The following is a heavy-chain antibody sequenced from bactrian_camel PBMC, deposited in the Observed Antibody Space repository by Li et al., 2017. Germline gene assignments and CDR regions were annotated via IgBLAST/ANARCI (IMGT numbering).Heavy chain of an antibody. D-gene: IGHD6*01. J-gene: IGHJ4*01. V-gene: IGHV3S40*01. CDR2: LWIGGATT. Sequence: DVQLVESGGGSVLAEGSLTLSCAAGRYTYKRNCMGWFRQRPGKDREGLAVLWIGGATTTYADSVKGRFIITRDKARDLVYLQMNGLQPEDTGVYYCAADQLYGTCRDVLEFPARGQGTQVTVS. CDR3: AADQLYGTCRDVLEFPA. CDR1: RYTYKRNC.